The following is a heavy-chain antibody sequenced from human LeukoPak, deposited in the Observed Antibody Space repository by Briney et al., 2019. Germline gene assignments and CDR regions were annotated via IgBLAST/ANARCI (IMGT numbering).Heavy chain of an antibody. CDR3: ARASIYDAFDI. CDR1: GFTFSSYS. J-gene: IGHJ3*02. V-gene: IGHV3-48*01. CDR2: IRSSSSTI. Sequence: GGSLRLSCAASGFTFSSYSMNWVRQAPGKGLEWVSYIRSSSSTIYYADSVKGRFTISRDNAKNSLYLQMSSLRAEDTAVYYCARASIYDAFDIWGQGTMVTVSS. D-gene: IGHD4-11*01.